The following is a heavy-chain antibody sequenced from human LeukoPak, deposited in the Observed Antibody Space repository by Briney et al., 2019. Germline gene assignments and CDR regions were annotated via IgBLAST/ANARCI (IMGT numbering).Heavy chain of an antibody. CDR1: GYTATNYD. V-gene: IGHV1-8*01. D-gene: IGHD3-3*01. CDR3: TRAWSGGSDAFDI. CDR2: MNPSSGNT. Sequence: PSVNVSCTASGYTATNYDINWVRRATGQGLEWMGWMNPSSGNTGYAQKFQDRVTMTWNTSITTAYMELSSLRSEDTAMYYCTRAWSGGSDAFDIWGQGTIVAVSS. J-gene: IGHJ3*02.